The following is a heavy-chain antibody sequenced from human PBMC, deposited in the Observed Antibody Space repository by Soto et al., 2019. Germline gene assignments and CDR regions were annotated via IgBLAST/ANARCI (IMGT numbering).Heavy chain of an antibody. CDR1: VFSLTTPGVG. D-gene: IGHD2-21*02. J-gene: IGHJ6*02. CDR3: IQSRCGGDCLQSYASYYYYGMDV. Sequence: SGPPLVNPTQTLTLPCTFCVFSLTTPGVGVGWIRQPPGKALEWLALIYWDDDKRLSPSLRSRLTITKDTSKNQVVLTMTNMDPVDTATYYCIQSRCGGDCLQSYASYYYYGMDVWGQGTTVTVSS. V-gene: IGHV2-5*02. CDR2: IYWDDDK.